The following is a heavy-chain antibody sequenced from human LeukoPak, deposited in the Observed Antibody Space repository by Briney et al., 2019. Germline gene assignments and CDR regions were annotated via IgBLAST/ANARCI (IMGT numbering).Heavy chain of an antibody. V-gene: IGHV3-23*01. CDR1: GFTFSSYA. CDR3: AKDRGTIFNVLNYHFDL. D-gene: IGHD3-3*01. J-gene: IGHJ4*02. Sequence: PGGSLRLSCAASGFTFSSYAMSWVRQAPGKGLEWVSAISGSGGSTYYADSVKGRFTISRDNSKNTLSLQMNSLTAEDTAVYYCAKDRGTIFNVLNYHFDLWGQGVLVTVSS. CDR2: ISGSGGST.